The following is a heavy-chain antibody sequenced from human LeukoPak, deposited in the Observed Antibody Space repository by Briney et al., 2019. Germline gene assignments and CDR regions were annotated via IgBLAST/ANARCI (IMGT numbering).Heavy chain of an antibody. CDR1: GFPFGDYA. J-gene: IGHJ4*02. Sequence: GGSLRLSCTASGFPFGDYAMSWFRQAPGKGLEWISFIRSKTHGGTPEYAASVKGGFSISRDDSKSIAYLQMSSLKTEDTAVYYCTRGWELADYWGQGTLVTVSS. D-gene: IGHD1-7*01. CDR2: IRSKTHGGTP. V-gene: IGHV3-49*03. CDR3: TRGWELADY.